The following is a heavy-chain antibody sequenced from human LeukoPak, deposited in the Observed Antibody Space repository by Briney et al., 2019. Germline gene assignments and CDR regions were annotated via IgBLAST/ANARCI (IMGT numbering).Heavy chain of an antibody. CDR2: MIPKSGKT. D-gene: IGHD1-1*01. V-gene: IGHV1-8*01. J-gene: IGHJ5*01. CDR3: ARGLEIEEQLGRGLDS. CDR1: GYNFVHSD. Sequence: ASVKASCKASGYNFVHSDINWVRQAPGQGLEWMAWMIPKSGKTANAQKFEGRLTLTRDISTRTAYMELNNVTSEDTALYYCARGLEIEEQLGRGLDSWGRGTLVIVSS.